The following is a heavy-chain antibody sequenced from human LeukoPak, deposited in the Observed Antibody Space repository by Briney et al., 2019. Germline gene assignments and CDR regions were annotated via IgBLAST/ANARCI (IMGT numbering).Heavy chain of an antibody. V-gene: IGHV4-59*01. Sequence: SETLSLTCTVSGGSISSYYWSWIRQPPGKGPEWIGYIYYSGSTNYNPSLKSRVTISVDTSKNQFSLKLSSVTAADTAVYYCARAAAYGATKIDYWGQGTLVTVSS. CDR1: GGSISSYY. CDR3: ARAAAYGATKIDY. CDR2: IYYSGST. D-gene: IGHD4/OR15-4a*01. J-gene: IGHJ4*02.